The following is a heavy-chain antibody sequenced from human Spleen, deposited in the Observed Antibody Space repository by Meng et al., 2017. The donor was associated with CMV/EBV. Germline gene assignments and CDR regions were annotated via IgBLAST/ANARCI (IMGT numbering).Heavy chain of an antibody. J-gene: IGHJ5*02. D-gene: IGHD3-10*02. CDR3: ARDVRRSVRGGYTFTQGFDP. CDR2: IYNTGST. V-gene: IGHV4-30-4*08. CDR1: TGDYY. Sequence: TGDYYWSWVSQPPGKGLEWIAYIYNTGSTYYNPSLRSRVSLSVDTSKNQFSLKLRSVTAADTAVYYCARDVRRSVRGGYTFTQGFDPWGQGTLVTVSS.